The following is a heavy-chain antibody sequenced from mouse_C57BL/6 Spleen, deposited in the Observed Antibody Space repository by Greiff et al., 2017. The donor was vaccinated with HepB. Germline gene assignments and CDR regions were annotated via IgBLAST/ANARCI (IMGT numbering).Heavy chain of an antibody. CDR3: AREDCDGDYYAMDY. V-gene: IGHV1-61*01. CDR2: IYPSDSET. J-gene: IGHJ4*01. Sequence: QVQLQQPGAELVRPGSSVKLSCKASGYTFTSYWMDWVKQRPGQGLEWIGNIYPSDSETHYNQKFKDKATLTVDKSSSTAYMQLSSLTSEDSAVYYCAREDCDGDYYAMDYWGQGTSVTVSS. CDR1: GYTFTSYW.